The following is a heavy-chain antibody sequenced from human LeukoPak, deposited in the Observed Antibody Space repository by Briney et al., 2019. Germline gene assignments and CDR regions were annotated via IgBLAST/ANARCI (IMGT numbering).Heavy chain of an antibody. CDR1: GGSFSGYY. CDR3: ATTDLLYSHGYRPFDY. Sequence: PSETLSLTCAVYGGSFSGYYWSWIRQPPGKGLEWIGEINHSGSTNYNPSLKSRVTISVDTSKNQFSLKLSSVTAADTAVYYCATTDLLYSHGYRPFDYWGQGTLVTVSS. D-gene: IGHD5-18*01. J-gene: IGHJ4*02. V-gene: IGHV4-34*01. CDR2: INHSGST.